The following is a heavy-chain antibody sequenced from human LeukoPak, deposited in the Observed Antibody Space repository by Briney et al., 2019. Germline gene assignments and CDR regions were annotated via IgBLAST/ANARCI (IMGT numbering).Heavy chain of an antibody. CDR1: GGSFSGYY. D-gene: IGHD6-19*01. CDR3: ARGEPNGAVAGLHFDY. V-gene: IGHV4-34*01. Sequence: PSETLSLTCAVYGGSFSGYYWSWIRQPPGKGLEWIGEINHSGSTNYNPSLKSRVTISVDTSKNQFSLKLSSVTAADTAVYYCARGEPNGAVAGLHFDYWGQGTLVTVSS. J-gene: IGHJ4*02. CDR2: INHSGST.